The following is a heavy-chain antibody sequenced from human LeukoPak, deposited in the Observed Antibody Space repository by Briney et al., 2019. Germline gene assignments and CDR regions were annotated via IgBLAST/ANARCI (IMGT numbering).Heavy chain of an antibody. CDR1: GGSVSSYN. J-gene: IGHJ3*01. D-gene: IGHD5-18*01. Sequence: PSETLSLTCTVSGGSVSSYNWTWIRQPAGMGLELIGRIYTSGITNYSPSLRSRVTMSLDTSKNQFSLKMSSVTAADTAVYYCAKDHRLLLWGQGTMVTVSS. CDR3: AKDHRLLL. V-gene: IGHV4-4*07. CDR2: IYTSGIT.